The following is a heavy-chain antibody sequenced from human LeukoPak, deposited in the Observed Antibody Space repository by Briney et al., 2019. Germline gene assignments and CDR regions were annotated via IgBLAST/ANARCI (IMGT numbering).Heavy chain of an antibody. D-gene: IGHD6-6*01. Sequence: GGSLRLSCATSGFTFSNYGMNWVRQAPGKGLEWVSSISSSGGYIYYADSVKDRFTISRDNAENSLYLQMNSLRDEDTAVYYCARGRGYSTSSSDMDVWGRGTTVSISS. CDR2: ISSSGGYI. CDR1: GFTFSNYG. J-gene: IGHJ6*02. V-gene: IGHV3-21*01. CDR3: ARGRGYSTSSSDMDV.